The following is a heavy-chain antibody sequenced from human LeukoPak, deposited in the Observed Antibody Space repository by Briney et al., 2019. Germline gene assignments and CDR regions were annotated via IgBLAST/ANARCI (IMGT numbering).Heavy chain of an antibody. CDR2: ISGSGGST. CDR3: AKASWVSSTDAVR. J-gene: IGHJ4*02. Sequence: GGSLRLSCAASGFTFSSYAMSWVRQAPGKGLEWVSGISGSGGSTYYADSVKGRFTISRDNSKNTLYLQMNSLRVEDTAIYYCAKASWVSSTDAVRWGQGTLVTVSS. D-gene: IGHD3-16*01. CDR1: GFTFSSYA. V-gene: IGHV3-23*01.